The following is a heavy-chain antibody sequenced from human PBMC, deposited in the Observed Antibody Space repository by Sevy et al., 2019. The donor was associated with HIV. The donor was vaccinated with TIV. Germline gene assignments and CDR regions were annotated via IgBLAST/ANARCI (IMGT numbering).Heavy chain of an antibody. CDR2: LKSAVYGGTV. V-gene: IGHV3-49*04. CDR3: TRWKAAQSIFDY. CDR1: GFTFGDYC. Sequence: GGSLRLSCTASGFTFGDYCMSWVRQAPGKGLEWVAFLKSAVYGGTVDTAASVRGRFVISRDDSKTIAYLQMNDLKTEDTGVYYCTRWKAAQSIFDYWGQGALVTVSS. D-gene: IGHD6-13*01. J-gene: IGHJ4*02.